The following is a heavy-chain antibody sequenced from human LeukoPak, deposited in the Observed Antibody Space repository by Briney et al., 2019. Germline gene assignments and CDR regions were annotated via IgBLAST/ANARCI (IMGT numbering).Heavy chain of an antibody. Sequence: GASVTVSCTASGYTFTSYDINWVRQAPGQGLEWMGWMNPNSGNTGYAQKFQGRVTMTRNTSISTAYMELSSLRSEDTAVYYCARGVSSLDPWGQGTLVTVSS. CDR1: GYTFTSYD. CDR3: ARGVSSLDP. CDR2: MNPNSGNT. J-gene: IGHJ5*02. D-gene: IGHD6-19*01. V-gene: IGHV1-8*01.